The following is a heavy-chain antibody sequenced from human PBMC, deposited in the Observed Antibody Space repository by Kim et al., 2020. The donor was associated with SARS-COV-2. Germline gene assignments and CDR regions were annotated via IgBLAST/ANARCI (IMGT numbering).Heavy chain of an antibody. CDR3: ARDLSLGRPRCFDY. CDR1: EFTFSRYC. CDR2: ISRNSDYI. J-gene: IGHJ4*02. V-gene: IGHV3-21*01. Sequence: GGSLRLSCAASEFTFSRYCMNWVRQAPGKGLEWVSTISRNSDYINYADSVEGRFTISRDNAKNTLYLQMNSLRADDTAMYYCARDLSLGRPRCFDYWGQGDLFSASS.